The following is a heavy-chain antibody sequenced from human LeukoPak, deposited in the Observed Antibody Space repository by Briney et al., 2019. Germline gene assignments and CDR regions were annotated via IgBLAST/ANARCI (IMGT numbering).Heavy chain of an antibody. CDR1: GFTFGGYS. Sequence: GGSLRLSCAASGFTFGGYSMTWVRQAPGKGLEWVANINLDGSDTFYVGFVKGRFTISRDNADNSLYLQLNSLRAEDTAVYYCGRVIAGAIDYWGQGTLVTVSS. CDR2: INLDGSDT. V-gene: IGHV3-7*01. J-gene: IGHJ4*02. D-gene: IGHD6-13*01. CDR3: GRVIAGAIDY.